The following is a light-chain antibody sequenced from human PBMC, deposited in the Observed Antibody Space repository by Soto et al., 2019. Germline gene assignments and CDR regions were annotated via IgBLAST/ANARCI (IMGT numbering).Light chain of an antibody. Sequence: QSALTQPASMSGSPGQSITISCTGTSSDIGRYNFVSWYQHHPGKAPKLIIYEATKRPSGVSYRFSGSKSGNTASLTISGLQAEAEADYYCTSYTITSPYVFGTGTKLTVL. CDR1: SSDIGRYNF. V-gene: IGLV2-14*01. CDR3: TSYTITSPYV. J-gene: IGLJ1*01. CDR2: EAT.